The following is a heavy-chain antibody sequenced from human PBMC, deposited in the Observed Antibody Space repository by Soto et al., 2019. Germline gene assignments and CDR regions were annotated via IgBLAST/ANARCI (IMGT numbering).Heavy chain of an antibody. CDR2: IYYSGST. CDR1: GGSIISGGYY. Sequence: SETLSLTCTVSGGSIISGGYYCSWIRQHPWKGLEWIGYIYYSGSTYYNPSLKSRVTISVDTSKNQFSLKLSSVTAADTAVYYCARGFIAAAGTSVWFDPWGQGTLVTVSS. V-gene: IGHV4-31*03. D-gene: IGHD6-13*01. CDR3: ARGFIAAAGTSVWFDP. J-gene: IGHJ5*02.